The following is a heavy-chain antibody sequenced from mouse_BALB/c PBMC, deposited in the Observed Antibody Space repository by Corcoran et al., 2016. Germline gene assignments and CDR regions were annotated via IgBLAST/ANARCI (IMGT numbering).Heavy chain of an antibody. CDR2: IDPANGNT. Sequence: EVQLQQSGAELVKPGASVKLSCTASGFNIQVTYLHWVKQRPEQGLEWIGRIDPANGNTKYDPKFQGKATITADTSSNTAYLQLSSLTSEDTAVYYCAKWDWYFDVWGAGTTVTVSS. V-gene: IGHV14-3*02. CDR3: AKWDWYFDV. J-gene: IGHJ1*01. CDR1: GFNIQVTY. D-gene: IGHD1-3*01.